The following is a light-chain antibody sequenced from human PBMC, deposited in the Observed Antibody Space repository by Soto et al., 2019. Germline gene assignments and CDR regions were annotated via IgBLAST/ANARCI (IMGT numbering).Light chain of an antibody. J-gene: IGKJ1*01. Sequence: DIPMTQSPSTLSASAGDTVTITCRASQTITTWLAWYLQKPGKAPKLLIYKASTLETGAPSRFSGSGSGTEFTLTIRSLQPDEFATYYCQHYNSPWRFGQGTKVE. CDR1: QTITTW. V-gene: IGKV1-5*03. CDR3: QHYNSPWR. CDR2: KAS.